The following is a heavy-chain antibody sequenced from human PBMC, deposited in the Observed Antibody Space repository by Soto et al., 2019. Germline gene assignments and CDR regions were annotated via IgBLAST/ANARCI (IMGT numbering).Heavy chain of an antibody. V-gene: IGHV3-30*18. CDR1: GFIFRTYG. D-gene: IGHD6-19*01. Sequence: GGSLRLSRAASGFIFRTYGMHWVRQAPGKGLEWVAVISYSGNKKAYADSVKGRFAISRDNSNNTLYLQIDSLTAADTAVYYCSKCPFIPVAGTPPGAFDMWGQGTMVTVSS. CDR3: SKCPFIPVAGTPPGAFDM. CDR2: ISYSGNKK. J-gene: IGHJ3*02.